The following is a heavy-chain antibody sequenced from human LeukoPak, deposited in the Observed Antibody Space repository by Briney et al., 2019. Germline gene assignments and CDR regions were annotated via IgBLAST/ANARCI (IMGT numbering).Heavy chain of an antibody. Sequence: GGSLRLSCAASGFTFSSYAMSWVRQAPGKGLEWVSAISTSDDYTYYSDSVKGRFTISRDNPKNTLYLQMNSLRAEDTDVYYCAKAGGSAALNWFDPWGQGTLVTVSS. CDR1: GFTFSSYA. D-gene: IGHD3-10*01. J-gene: IGHJ5*02. CDR3: AKAGGSAALNWFDP. V-gene: IGHV3-23*01. CDR2: ISTSDDYT.